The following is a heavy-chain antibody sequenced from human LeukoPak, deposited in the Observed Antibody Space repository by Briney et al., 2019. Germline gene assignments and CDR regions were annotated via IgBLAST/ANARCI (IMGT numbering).Heavy chain of an antibody. CDR1: GYSISSGYH. Sequence: SETLSLTCTVSGYSISSGYHWGWIRQPPGKGLEWIGSIYHSGSTYYNPSLKSRVTISVDTSKNQFSLKLRSVTAADTAVYYCAREAGYCSGGSCYSGVDYWGQGTLVTVSS. CDR2: IYHSGST. CDR3: AREAGYCSGGSCYSGVDY. D-gene: IGHD2-15*01. J-gene: IGHJ4*02. V-gene: IGHV4-38-2*02.